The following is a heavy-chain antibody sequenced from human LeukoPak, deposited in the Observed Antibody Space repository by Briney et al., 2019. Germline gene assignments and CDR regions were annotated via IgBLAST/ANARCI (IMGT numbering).Heavy chain of an antibody. V-gene: IGHV1-2*06. CDR1: GYTFTRYY. J-gene: IGHJ1*01. CDR3: ARGPYSSSWAEYFQH. CDR2: INPNSGGT. D-gene: IGHD6-13*01. Sequence: ASVKVSCKASGYTFTRYYMHWVRQAPGQGLEWMGRINPNSGGTNYAQKFQGRVTMTRDTSISTAYMELSRLRSDDTAVYYCARGPYSSSWAEYFQHWGQGTLVTVSS.